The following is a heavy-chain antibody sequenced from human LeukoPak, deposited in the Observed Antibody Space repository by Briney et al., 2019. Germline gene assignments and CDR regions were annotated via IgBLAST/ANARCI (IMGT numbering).Heavy chain of an antibody. CDR1: GDSISSYY. D-gene: IGHD5-24*01. J-gene: IGHJ4*02. CDR2: IYYSGST. V-gene: IGHV4-59*01. CDR3: ARDRDGYNRYDY. Sequence: SETLSLTCTVSGDSISSYYWSWIRQPPGKGLEWIGYIYYSGSTNYNPSLKSRVTISIDTSKNQFSLKLSSVTAADTAVYYCARDRDGYNRYDYWGQGTLVTVSS.